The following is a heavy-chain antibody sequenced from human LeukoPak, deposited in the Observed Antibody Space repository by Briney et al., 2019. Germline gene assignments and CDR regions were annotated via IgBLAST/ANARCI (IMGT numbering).Heavy chain of an antibody. CDR2: INHSGSA. J-gene: IGHJ4*02. V-gene: IGHV4-34*01. Sequence: PSETLSLTCAVYGGSFSGYYWNWIRQPPGKGLEWIGQINHSGSANYNPSLRSRVAISVDTSKNQFSLRLSSVTAADTAVYYCARGLSRLPSGGYWGQGTLVTVS. D-gene: IGHD2-15*01. CDR1: GGSFSGYY. CDR3: ARGLSRLPSGGY.